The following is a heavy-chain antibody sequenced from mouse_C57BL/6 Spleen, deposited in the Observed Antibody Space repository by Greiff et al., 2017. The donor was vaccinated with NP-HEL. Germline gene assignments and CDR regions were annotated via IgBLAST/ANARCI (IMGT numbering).Heavy chain of an antibody. J-gene: IGHJ3*01. CDR3: ARHYRNYDWFAY. CDR2: ISYGGSYT. D-gene: IGHD2-5*01. Sequence: EVQLVESGGGLVKPGGSLKLPCAASGFSFSSDDLSWVRKTPEKRLEWVATISYGGSYTYYPDNVKGRFTIARDNAKNNLYLQMSHLKSEDTAMYYCARHYRNYDWFAYWGQGTLVTVSA. V-gene: IGHV5-4*01. CDR1: GFSFSSDD.